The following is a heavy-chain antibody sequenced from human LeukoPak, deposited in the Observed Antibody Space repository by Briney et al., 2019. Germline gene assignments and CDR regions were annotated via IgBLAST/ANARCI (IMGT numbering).Heavy chain of an antibody. J-gene: IGHJ6*02. CDR2: ISAYNGNT. V-gene: IGHV1-18*01. Sequence: ASVKVSCKASGYTFTSYGISWVRQAPGQGLEWMGWISAYNGNTNYARKLQGRVTMTTDTSTSTAYMELRSLRSDDTAVYYCARDPSAVAGLNYYYYYGMDVWGQGTTVTVSS. D-gene: IGHD6-19*01. CDR3: ARDPSAVAGLNYYYYYGMDV. CDR1: GYTFTSYG.